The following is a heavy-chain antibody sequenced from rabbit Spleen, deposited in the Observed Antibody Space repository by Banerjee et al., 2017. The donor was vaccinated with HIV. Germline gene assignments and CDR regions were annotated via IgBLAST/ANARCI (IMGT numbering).Heavy chain of an antibody. CDR1: GVFFSISSY. J-gene: IGHJ6*02. Sequence: QSLAESGGDLAPPWASLTLTCTASGVFFSISSYMCWVRQAPGKGLEWIACLVSGSSGFTDLPIWDVGRFPSSKAVSPTVTLEMTRVTSAVPAPYFCARDTASSVSSFGMDPWGQGSFFTIS. CDR3: ARDTASSVSSFGMDP. D-gene: IGHD8-1*01. CDR2: LVSGSSGFT. V-gene: IGHV1S40*01.